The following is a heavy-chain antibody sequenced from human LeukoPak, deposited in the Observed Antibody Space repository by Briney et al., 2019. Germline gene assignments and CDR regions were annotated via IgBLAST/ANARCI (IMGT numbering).Heavy chain of an antibody. CDR2: INHSGST. CDR1: GGSFSGYY. CDR3: ARSLDYYYYGMDV. D-gene: IGHD1-1*01. Sequence: PSETLSLTCAVYGGSFSGYYWSWIRQPPGKGLEWIGEINHSGSTNYNPSLKSRVTISVDTSKNHFSLKLSSVTAADTAVYYCARSLDYYYYGMDVWGQGTTVTVSS. J-gene: IGHJ6*02. V-gene: IGHV4-34*01.